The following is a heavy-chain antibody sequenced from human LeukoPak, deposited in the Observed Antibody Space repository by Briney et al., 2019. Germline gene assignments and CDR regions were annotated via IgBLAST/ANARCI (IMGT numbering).Heavy chain of an antibody. D-gene: IGHD2-2*01. J-gene: IGHJ4*02. CDR1: GFTFSSYA. CDR3: AKEYCSSTSCSPPSY. CDR2: ISGSGGST. V-gene: IGHV3-23*01. Sequence: PGGSLRLSRAASGFTFSSYAMSWFRQAPGKGLEWVSAISGSGGSTYYADSVKGRFTISRDNSKNTLYLQMNSLRAEDTAVYYCAKEYCSSTSCSPPSYWGQGTLVTVSS.